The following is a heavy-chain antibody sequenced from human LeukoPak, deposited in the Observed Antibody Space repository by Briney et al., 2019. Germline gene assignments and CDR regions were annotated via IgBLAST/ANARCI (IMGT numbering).Heavy chain of an antibody. Sequence: PGGSLRLSCAASGFTFCRHNMIWVRQAPGKGLEWVSYISSSSSNKYYADSVKGRVTIFRDNAKNSLYLQMNSLRDDDTAVYYCARDGGHSYGYGYDYWGQGTQVTVSS. D-gene: IGHD5-18*01. CDR3: ARDGGHSYGYGYDY. CDR2: ISSSSSNK. V-gene: IGHV3-48*02. CDR1: GFTFCRHN. J-gene: IGHJ4*02.